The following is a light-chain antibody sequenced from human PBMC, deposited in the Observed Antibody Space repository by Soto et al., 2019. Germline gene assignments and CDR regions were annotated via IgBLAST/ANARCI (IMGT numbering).Light chain of an antibody. CDR2: GAS. J-gene: IGKJ5*01. CDR1: QSVNSN. V-gene: IGKV3-15*01. CDR3: KQYKEWPPFT. Sequence: EVMMTQSPATLSVSPXXRXTXXXXASQSVNSNLAWYQQKPGQAPRLLIYGASTRATGIPARFSGSGSGTEFTLSISSLQSEDFAVYYCKQYKEWPPFTFGQGTRLEI.